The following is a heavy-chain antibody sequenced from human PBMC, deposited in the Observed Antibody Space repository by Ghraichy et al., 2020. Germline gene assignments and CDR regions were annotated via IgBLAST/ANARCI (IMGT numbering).Heavy chain of an antibody. CDR2: IYYSGST. J-gene: IGHJ4*02. D-gene: IGHD5-12*01. CDR3: ARLSGYNTGRKEFDY. Sequence: SETLSLTCTVSGGSISSYYWSWIRQPPGKGLEWIGYIYYSGSTYYNPSLESRVTISVDTSKNQVSLKLSSVTAADTAVYYCARLSGYNTGRKEFDYWGQGTLVTVSS. CDR1: GGSISSYY. V-gene: IGHV4-59*08.